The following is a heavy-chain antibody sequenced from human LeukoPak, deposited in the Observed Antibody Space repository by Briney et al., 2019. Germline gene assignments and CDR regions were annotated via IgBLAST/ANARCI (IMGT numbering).Heavy chain of an antibody. D-gene: IGHD6-13*01. V-gene: IGHV3-21*04. J-gene: IGHJ6*03. CDR2: ISSSSSYI. Sequence: PGGSLRLSCAASGFTFDDYAMHWVRQAPGKGLEWVSSISSSSSYIYYADSVKGRFTISRDNAKNSLYLQMNSLRAEDTAVYYCAKVGDSSSSSDYYYYMDVWGKGTTVTVSS. CDR3: AKVGDSSSSSDYYYYMDV. CDR1: GFTFDDYA.